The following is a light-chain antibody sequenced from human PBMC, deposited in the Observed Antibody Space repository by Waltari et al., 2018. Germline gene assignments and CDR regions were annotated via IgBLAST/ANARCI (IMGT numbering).Light chain of an antibody. CDR1: SSDVGDYNY. J-gene: IGLJ1*01. CDR3: SSYTGSSTLV. Sequence: QSALTQPASVSGSPGQSITISCTGTSSDVGDYNYVSWYQQHPGKAPKLIIFGVTNRPSGVSYRFSGSKSGNTASLTISGLQAEDETDYYCSSYTGSSTLVFGTGTRVIVL. V-gene: IGLV2-14*03. CDR2: GVT.